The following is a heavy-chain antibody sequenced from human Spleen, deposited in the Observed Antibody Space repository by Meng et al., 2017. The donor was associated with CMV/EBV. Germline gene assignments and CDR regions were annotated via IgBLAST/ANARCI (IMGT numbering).Heavy chain of an antibody. D-gene: IGHD2-15*01. CDR1: GFTFNSHW. Sequence: GESLKISCAASGFTFNSHWMTWVRQAPGKGLEWVSSISSSSSYIYYADSVKGRFTISRDNAKNSLYLQMNSLRAEDTAVYYCARDLRYCSGGNCYNYYGMDAWGQGTTVTVSS. V-gene: IGHV3-21*01. CDR2: ISSSSSYI. CDR3: ARDLRYCSGGNCYNYYGMDA. J-gene: IGHJ6*02.